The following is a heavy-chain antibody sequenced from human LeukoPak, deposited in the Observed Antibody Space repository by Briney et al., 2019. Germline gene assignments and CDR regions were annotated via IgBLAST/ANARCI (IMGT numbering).Heavy chain of an antibody. Sequence: ASVKVSCKASANTFTGYYMHWVRQAPGQGLEWMGWINPNRGGTNYAQKFHGGVTMTRDTSISTAYMQLSRLTSDDTAVYYCARLGSSDIWGQGTMVTVSS. CDR1: ANTFTGYY. CDR3: ARLGSSDI. CDR2: INPNRGGT. J-gene: IGHJ3*02. V-gene: IGHV1-2*02. D-gene: IGHD3-16*01.